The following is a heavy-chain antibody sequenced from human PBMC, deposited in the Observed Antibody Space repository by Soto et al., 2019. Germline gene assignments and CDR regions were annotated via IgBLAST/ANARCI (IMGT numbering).Heavy chain of an antibody. CDR1: GGTFSSYA. J-gene: IGHJ5*02. D-gene: IGHD1-1*01. V-gene: IGHV1-69*13. Sequence: SVKVSCKASGGTFSSYAISWVRQAPGQGLEWMGGIIPIFGTANYAQKFQGRVTITADESTSTAYMELSSLRSEDTAVYYCARCLTDGYNSFYWFDTWGQGTLVTVSS. CDR3: ARCLTDGYNSFYWFDT. CDR2: IIPIFGTA.